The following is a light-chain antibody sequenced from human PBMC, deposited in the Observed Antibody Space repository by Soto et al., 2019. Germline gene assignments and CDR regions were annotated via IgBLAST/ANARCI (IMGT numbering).Light chain of an antibody. Sequence: QSVLTQPPSVSGAPGQRVTISCTGSSSNFGAGYYVHWYQQVPGTAPKLLIRDDTNRPSGVPDRFSGSKSGTSASLAITGLQAEDEGDYYCQSYDRSLSVVFGGGTQLTVL. J-gene: IGLJ2*01. CDR2: DDT. CDR3: QSYDRSLSVV. V-gene: IGLV1-40*01. CDR1: SSNFGAGYY.